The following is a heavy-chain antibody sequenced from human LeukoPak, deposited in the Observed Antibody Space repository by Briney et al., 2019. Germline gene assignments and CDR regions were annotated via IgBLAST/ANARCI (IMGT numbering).Heavy chain of an antibody. CDR1: GYTFTNYW. D-gene: IGHD6-6*01. J-gene: IGHJ4*02. CDR3: ARLLARLSSSFDY. V-gene: IGHV5-51*01. Sequence: GESLKISCMVSGYTFTNYWIGWVRQMPGKGLEWMGIIYPGDSDTRYSPSFQGQVTISADKSISTAYLQWSSLKASDTAMYYCARLLARLSSSFDYWGQGTLVTVSS. CDR2: IYPGDSDT.